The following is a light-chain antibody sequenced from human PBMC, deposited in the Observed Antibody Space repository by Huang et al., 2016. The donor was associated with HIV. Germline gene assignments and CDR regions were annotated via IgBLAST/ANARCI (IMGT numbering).Light chain of an antibody. CDR1: QSVSYSSNNKHY. CDR3: QQYYTTPYT. V-gene: IGKV4-1*01. J-gene: IGKJ2*01. CDR2: GAS. Sequence: DIVVTQSPDSLAVSLGVRAPITCKTSQSVSYSSNNKHYVSWYQQKPRQTPRLIIYGASTRESGVPDRFSGSGSGIDFTLTISNLQAEDVAVYYCQQYYTTPYTFGQGTKLEI.